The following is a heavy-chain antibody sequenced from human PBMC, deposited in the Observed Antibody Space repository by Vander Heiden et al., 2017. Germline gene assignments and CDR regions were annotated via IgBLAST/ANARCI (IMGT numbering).Heavy chain of an antibody. D-gene: IGHD2-15*01. CDR2: ISYDGSNK. CDR3: ARRYCSGGSCYSRADFDY. CDR1: GFTFSSYG. V-gene: IGHV3-30*03. J-gene: IGHJ4*02. Sequence: QVQLVESGGGVVQPGRSLRLSCAASGFTFSSYGLYWVRRAPGKGLECVAVISYDGSNKYYADSVKGRFTISRDNSKNTLYLQMNSLRAEDTAVYYCARRYCSGGSCYSRADFDYWGEGTLVTVSS.